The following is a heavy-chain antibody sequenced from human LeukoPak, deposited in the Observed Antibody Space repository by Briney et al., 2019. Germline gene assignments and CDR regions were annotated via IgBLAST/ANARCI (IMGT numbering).Heavy chain of an antibody. Sequence: ASVKVSCKASGYTFTGYYMHWVRQAPGQGLEWMGWINPNSGGTNYAQKLQGRVTMTRDTSISTAYMELSRLRSDDTAVYYCARLPSYPLYGDYAPNWYFDLWGRGTLVTVSS. CDR2: INPNSGGT. CDR3: ARLPSYPLYGDYAPNWYFDL. V-gene: IGHV1-2*02. CDR1: GYTFTGYY. D-gene: IGHD4-17*01. J-gene: IGHJ2*01.